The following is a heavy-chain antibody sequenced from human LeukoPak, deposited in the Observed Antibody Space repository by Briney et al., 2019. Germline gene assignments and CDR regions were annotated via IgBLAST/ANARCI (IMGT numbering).Heavy chain of an antibody. J-gene: IGHJ4*02. Sequence: GGSLRLSCAASGFTFSSSWMYWVRQAPGKGLVWVSRINSDESITTYADSVKGRFTISRDNAKNTLYLQMNSLRDEDSAVYYCARDQGIFDYWGQGTLVTVSS. CDR2: INSDESIT. V-gene: IGHV3-74*01. CDR1: GFTFSSSW. CDR3: ARDQGIFDY.